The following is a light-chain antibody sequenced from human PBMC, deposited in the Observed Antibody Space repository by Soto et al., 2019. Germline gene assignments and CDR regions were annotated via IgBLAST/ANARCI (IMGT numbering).Light chain of an antibody. J-gene: IGKJ2*01. CDR2: DAS. CDR3: QQYTTYPYT. Sequence: DIQMTQSPSTLSASVGDRVTITCRASQSVTDWLAWYQQKPGKAPNLLLYDASRLQSGIPSRFSGSGSGTEFTLTISSLQPDDFATYYCQQYTTYPYTFGQGTKLGIK. V-gene: IGKV1-5*01. CDR1: QSVTDW.